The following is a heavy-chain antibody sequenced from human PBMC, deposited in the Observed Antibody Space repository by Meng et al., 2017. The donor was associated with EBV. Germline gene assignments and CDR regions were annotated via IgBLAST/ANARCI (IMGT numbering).Heavy chain of an antibody. Sequence: QVQLQETGPGLENPPQTLSPTCAVAGASITSGSYFCSWIRQSPGKAPEWIGNVYSSGNSYYNPSLKSRVSISPDTSKNQFSLNLTSVTAADTAIYYCARGPHGDYGVDFWGQGTLVTVSS. D-gene: IGHD4-17*01. J-gene: IGHJ4*02. CDR3: ARGPHGDYGVDF. V-gene: IGHV4-30-4*01. CDR2: VYSSGNS. CDR1: GASITSGSYF.